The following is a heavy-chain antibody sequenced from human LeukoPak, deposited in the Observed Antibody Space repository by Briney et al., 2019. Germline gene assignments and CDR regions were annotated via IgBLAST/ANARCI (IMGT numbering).Heavy chain of an antibody. J-gene: IGHJ5*02. Sequence: SETLSLTCTVSGGSISSNNYYWGWIRQPPGRGLEWIASINDGGSTYYDPSLKSRVTMSVDTSKNQFSLRLSSVTAADTAMYYCVRDDFGDYTRRFDPWGQGTLVTVSS. CDR2: INDGGST. CDR1: GGSISSNNYY. CDR3: VRDDFGDYTRRFDP. D-gene: IGHD4-17*01. V-gene: IGHV4-39*07.